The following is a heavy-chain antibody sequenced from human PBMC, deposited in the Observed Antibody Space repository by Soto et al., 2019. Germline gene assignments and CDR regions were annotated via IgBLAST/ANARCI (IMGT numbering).Heavy chain of an antibody. D-gene: IGHD3-3*01. V-gene: IGHV1-18*01. CDR3: ARDQGITTFGVYSMYYYGMDV. CDR1: GYTFTTSG. J-gene: IGHJ6*02. Sequence: QVHLVQSGAEVKKPGASVKVSCKASGYTFTTSGISWVRQAPGQGLEWMGWISTDNGNTNYAQHLQGRASMTTDTSTSTAYMDLRSLRSDDTAVYYCARDQGITTFGVYSMYYYGMDVWGQGTTVTVSS. CDR2: ISTDNGNT.